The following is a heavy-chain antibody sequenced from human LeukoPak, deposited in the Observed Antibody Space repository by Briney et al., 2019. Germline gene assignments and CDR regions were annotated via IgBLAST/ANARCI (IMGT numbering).Heavy chain of an antibody. V-gene: IGHV1-18*01. D-gene: IGHD6-6*01. CDR1: GYTFTSYG. Sequence: ASVKVSCKASGYTFTSYGISWVRQAPGQGLEWMGWISAYNGNTNYAQKLQGRVTMTTDTSTSTAYMELRSLRSDDTAVYYCAREMEQLVLNYYYYMDVWGKGTTVTVSS. CDR3: AREMEQLVLNYYYYMDV. J-gene: IGHJ6*03. CDR2: ISAYNGNT.